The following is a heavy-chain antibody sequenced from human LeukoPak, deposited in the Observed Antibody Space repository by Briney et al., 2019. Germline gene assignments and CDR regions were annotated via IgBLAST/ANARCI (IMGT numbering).Heavy chain of an antibody. CDR2: IYGGGNT. J-gene: IGHJ6*02. V-gene: IGHV3-66*01. CDR3: AKVQRFHYYYGMDV. Sequence: GGSLRLSCAASGFTVSSNHTTWVRQAPGKGLECVSVIYGGGNTHYADSVKGRFTISRDNSKNTLFLQMNTLRAEDTAVYYCAKVQRFHYYYGMDVWGQGTTVTVSS. CDR1: GFTVSSNH. D-gene: IGHD2/OR15-2a*01.